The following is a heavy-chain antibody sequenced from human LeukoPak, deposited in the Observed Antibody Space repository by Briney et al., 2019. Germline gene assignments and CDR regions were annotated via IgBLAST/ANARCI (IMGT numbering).Heavy chain of an antibody. CDR3: ASPRRPYYYYGMDV. Sequence: GGSLRLSCAASGFTVSSNYMSWVRQVPGKGLEWVSVIYSGGSTYYADSVKGRFTISRHNSKNTLYLQMNSLRAEDTAVYYCASPRRPYYYYGMDVWGQGTTVTVSS. CDR1: GFTVSSNY. D-gene: IGHD5-24*01. V-gene: IGHV3-53*04. CDR2: IYSGGST. J-gene: IGHJ6*02.